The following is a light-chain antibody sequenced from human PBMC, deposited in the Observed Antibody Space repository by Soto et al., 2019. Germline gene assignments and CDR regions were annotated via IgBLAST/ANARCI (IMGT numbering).Light chain of an antibody. J-gene: IGKJ1*01. CDR1: QGIRND. CDR2: AAS. V-gene: IGKV1-6*01. CDR3: LQDYTYSWT. Sequence: AIQMTQSPSSLSASVGDRVTITCRASQGIRNDLGWYQQKPGKAPKVRIYAASSLQSGVPSRFSGSGSGTDFTLTISSLQPEGFSTYYCLQDYTYSWTFGQGTKVEIK.